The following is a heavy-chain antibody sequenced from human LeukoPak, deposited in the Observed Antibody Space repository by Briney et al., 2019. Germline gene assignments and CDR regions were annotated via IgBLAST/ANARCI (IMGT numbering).Heavy chain of an antibody. Sequence: AGGSLRLSCAASGFTFSSYEMNWVRQAPGKGLEWVSYISSSGSTIYYADPVKGRFTISRDNAKNTLYLQMGSLRAEDMAVYYCATGSSLNYWGQGTLVTVSS. J-gene: IGHJ4*02. CDR2: ISSSGSTI. D-gene: IGHD2-15*01. CDR1: GFTFSSYE. V-gene: IGHV3-48*03. CDR3: ATGSSLNY.